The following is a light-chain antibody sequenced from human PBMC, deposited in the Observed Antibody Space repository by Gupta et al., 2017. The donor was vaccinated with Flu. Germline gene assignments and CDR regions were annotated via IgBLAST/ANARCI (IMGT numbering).Light chain of an antibody. CDR3: QYYDSSLSAYV. Sequence: QSVLTQPLSVSGAQGQGVTISCSGSSSNVGEGYDVHWYQQLPETAPKLLSYETKYRPSGVPDRFAGSKSDTSAYLDITGLQAEDEADYYCQYYDSSLSAYVFGTGTKVTVL. CDR2: ETK. V-gene: IGLV1-40*01. J-gene: IGLJ1*01. CDR1: SSNVGEGYD.